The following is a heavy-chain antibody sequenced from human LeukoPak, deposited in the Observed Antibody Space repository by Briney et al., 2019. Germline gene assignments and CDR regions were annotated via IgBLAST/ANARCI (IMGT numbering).Heavy chain of an antibody. CDR3: ARDMSGYCSGGRCYNMGYFDY. Sequence: GGSLRLSCAASGFTLNSYAMHWVRQAPGKGLEWVAVISYDGSNKYYADSVKGRFTISRDNSKNTLYLQMNSLRAEDTAVYYCARDMSGYCSGGRCYNMGYFDYWGQGTLVTVSS. D-gene: IGHD2-15*01. J-gene: IGHJ4*02. CDR2: ISYDGSNK. CDR1: GFTLNSYA. V-gene: IGHV3-30-3*01.